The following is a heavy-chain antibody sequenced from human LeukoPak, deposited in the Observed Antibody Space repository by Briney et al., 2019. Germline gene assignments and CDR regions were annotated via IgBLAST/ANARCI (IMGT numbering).Heavy chain of an antibody. CDR2: ISGSGGST. J-gene: IGHJ5*02. V-gene: IGHV3-23*01. CDR1: GFTFSSYA. D-gene: IGHD3-10*01. Sequence: GGSLRLSCAASGFTFSSYAMSWVRQAPGKGLEWVSAISGSGGSTYYADSVKGRFTISRDNSKNTLYLQMNSLRAEDTAVYYCAKDYMVRGVIGNWFDPWGQGTLVTVSS. CDR3: AKDYMVRGVIGNWFDP.